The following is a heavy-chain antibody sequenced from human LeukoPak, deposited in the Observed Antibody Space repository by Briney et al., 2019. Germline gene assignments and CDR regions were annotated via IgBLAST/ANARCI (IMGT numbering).Heavy chain of an antibody. V-gene: IGHV4-4*07. Sequence: SETLSLTCTVSGVSISNYYWSWIRQTAGKGLEWIGRIYISGTTDYNPSLKSRVTISVDTSKNQFSLKLSSVTAADTAVYYCASGPDSGYDPLFDYWGQGTLVTVSS. CDR1: GVSISNYY. CDR3: ASGPDSGYDPLFDY. D-gene: IGHD5-12*01. J-gene: IGHJ4*02. CDR2: IYISGTT.